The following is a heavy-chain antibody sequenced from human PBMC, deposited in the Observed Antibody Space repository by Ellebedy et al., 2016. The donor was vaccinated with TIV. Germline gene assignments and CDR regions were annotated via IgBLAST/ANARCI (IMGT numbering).Heavy chain of an antibody. Sequence: AASVKVSCKASGYTFTSYGISWVRQAPGQGLEWMGWISAYNGNTNYAQKFQGRVTMTRATSISTTYTELSSLRSDDAAVYYCAKALSAYDYYVLDFWGQGTLLTVSS. CDR3: AKALSAYDYYVLDF. D-gene: IGHD3-10*02. V-gene: IGHV1-18*04. CDR2: ISAYNGNT. CDR1: GYTFTSYG. J-gene: IGHJ4*02.